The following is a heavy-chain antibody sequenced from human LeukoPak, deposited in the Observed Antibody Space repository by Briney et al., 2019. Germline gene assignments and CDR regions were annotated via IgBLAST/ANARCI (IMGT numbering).Heavy chain of an antibody. CDR2: MNPNSGNT. V-gene: IGHV1-8*01. J-gene: IGHJ6*02. CDR3: ARGAAHSSGWYWGDYYYYGMDV. D-gene: IGHD6-19*01. CDR1: GYTFTSYD. Sequence: ASVKVSCKASGYTFTSYDINWVRQATGQGLEWMGWMNPNSGNTGYAQKFQGRVTMTRNTSISTAYMELSSLRSEDTAVYYCARGAAHSSGWYWGDYYYYGMDVWGQGTTVTVSS.